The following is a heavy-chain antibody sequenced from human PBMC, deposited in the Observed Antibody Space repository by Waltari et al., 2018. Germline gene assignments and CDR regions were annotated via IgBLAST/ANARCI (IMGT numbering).Heavy chain of an antibody. V-gene: IGHV1-69*01. CDR2: IIPIFGTA. D-gene: IGHD3-3*01. CDR3: ARGTHYDPFEVALGYFDY. CDR1: GGTFSSYA. Sequence: QVQLVQSGAEVKKPGSSVKVSCKASGGTFSSYAISWVRQAPGQGLEWMGGIIPIFGTANYAQKFQGRVTITADESTSTAYMELSSLRSEDTAVYYCARGTHYDPFEVALGYFDYWGQGTLVTVSS. J-gene: IGHJ4*02.